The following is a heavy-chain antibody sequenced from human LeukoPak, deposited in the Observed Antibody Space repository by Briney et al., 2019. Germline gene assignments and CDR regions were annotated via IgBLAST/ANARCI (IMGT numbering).Heavy chain of an antibody. J-gene: IGHJ4*02. V-gene: IGHV4-61*02. CDR2: IYTSGTT. D-gene: IGHD3-22*01. CDR1: GGSTSSGDYY. Sequence: SETLSLTCAVSGGSTSSGDYYWSWIRQSAGKGLEWIGRIYTSGTTNYNPSLKSRVTISVDTSNNQFSLKLSSVTAADTAVYYCATEGRDDSSHYWGRGILVTVSS. CDR3: ATEGRDDSSHY.